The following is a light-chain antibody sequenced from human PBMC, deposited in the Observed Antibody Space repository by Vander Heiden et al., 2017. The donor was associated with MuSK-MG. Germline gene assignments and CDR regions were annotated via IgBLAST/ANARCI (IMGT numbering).Light chain of an antibody. CDR1: QSISSY. CDR3: QQCDSTRLT. CDR2: AAS. J-gene: IGKJ4*01. V-gene: IGKV1-39*01. Sequence: DIQMTQSPSSLSASVGDRVTITCRASQSISSYLNWYQQKPGKAPKLLIYAASSLQSAVPSRFSGSGSGTDFTLTISSLHPEDFATYYCQQCDSTRLTFGGGTRVEMK.